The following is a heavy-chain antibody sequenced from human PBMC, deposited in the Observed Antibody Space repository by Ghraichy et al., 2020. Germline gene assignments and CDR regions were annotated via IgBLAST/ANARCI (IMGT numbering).Heavy chain of an antibody. CDR1: GFTFSDYG. CDR3: AKGAKFYHDGGAYYRD. D-gene: IGHD3-22*01. CDR2: ISGGSGSI. J-gene: IGHJ4*02. Sequence: SCAASGFTFSDYGMSWVRQAPGKGLEWVSFISGGSGSIYYADSVKGRLTISRDNSKNTLSLQMNSLRAEDTAVYYCAKGAKFYHDGGAYYRDWGQGTLVTVSS. V-gene: IGHV3-23*01.